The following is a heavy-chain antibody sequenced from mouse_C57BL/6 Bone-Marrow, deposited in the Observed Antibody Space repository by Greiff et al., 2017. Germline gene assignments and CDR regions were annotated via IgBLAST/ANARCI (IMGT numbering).Heavy chain of an antibody. D-gene: IGHD6-1*01. CDR1: GYTFTSYG. CDR2: IYPRSGNT. CDR3: ARAFTASYYYAMDY. V-gene: IGHV1-81*01. J-gene: IGHJ4*01. Sequence: QVQLKESGAELARPGASVKLSCKASGYTFTSYGISWVKQRTGQGLEWIGEIYPRSGNTYYNEKFKGKATLTADKSSSTAYMELRSLTSEDSAVYFCARAFTASYYYAMDYWGQGTSVTVSS.